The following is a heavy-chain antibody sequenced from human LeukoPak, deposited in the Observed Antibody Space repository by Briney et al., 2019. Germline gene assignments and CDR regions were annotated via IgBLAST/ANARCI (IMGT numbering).Heavy chain of an antibody. CDR1: GFTFKLYW. V-gene: IGHV3-74*01. CDR2: INDDGSDT. CDR3: ARCYASGSYGIDY. Sequence: GGSLRLSCAASGFTFKLYWMHWVRQVPGKGPVWVARINDDGSDTVYADSVKGRFTISRDDAKNMLFLQMDSLGAEDTAVYYCARCYASGSYGIDYWGQGTLVTVSS. D-gene: IGHD3-10*01. J-gene: IGHJ4*02.